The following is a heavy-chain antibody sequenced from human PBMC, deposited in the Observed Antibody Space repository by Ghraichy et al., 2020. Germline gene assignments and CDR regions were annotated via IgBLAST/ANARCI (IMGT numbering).Heavy chain of an antibody. D-gene: IGHD2-2*02. CDR1: GLTVNGNY. J-gene: IGHJ6*02. CDR2: INSGGST. CDR3: ARDPSYCTSTRCYSGMDV. Sequence: GESLNISCAASGLTVNGNYMTWVRQAPGKGLEWVSLINSGGSTYYADSVKGRFTISRDNSKNTLYLQMNSLRAEDTAVYYCARDPSYCTSTRCYSGMDVWGQGTTVTVSS. V-gene: IGHV3-53*01.